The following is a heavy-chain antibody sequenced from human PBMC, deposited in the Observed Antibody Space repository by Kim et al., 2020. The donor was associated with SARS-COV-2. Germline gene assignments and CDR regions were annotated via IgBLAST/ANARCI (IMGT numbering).Heavy chain of an antibody. J-gene: IGHJ4*02. CDR3: TTGVGTYYYDSSGYSLAPPEFDY. D-gene: IGHD3-22*01. Sequence: GGSLRLSCAASGFTFSNAWMSWVRQAPGKGLEWVGRIKSKTDGGTTDYAAPVKGRFTISRDDSKNTLYLQMNSLKTEDTAVYYCTTGVGTYYYDSSGYSLAPPEFDYWGQGTLVTVSS. CDR1: GFTFSNAW. V-gene: IGHV3-15*01. CDR2: IKSKTDGGTT.